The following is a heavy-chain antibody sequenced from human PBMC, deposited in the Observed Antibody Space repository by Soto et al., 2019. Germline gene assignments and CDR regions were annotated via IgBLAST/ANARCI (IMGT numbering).Heavy chain of an antibody. Sequence: PWESLKNCRKGAGDSCTGYWSGCVRQMPGKGLEWMGIIYPGDSDTRYSPSFQGQVTISADKSISTAYLQWSSLKASDTAMYYCARPGSGWYGRAFAIWGQGAMVTVSS. CDR1: GDSCTGYW. J-gene: IGHJ3*02. CDR2: IYPGDSDT. CDR3: ARPGSGWYGRAFAI. D-gene: IGHD6-19*01. V-gene: IGHV5-51*01.